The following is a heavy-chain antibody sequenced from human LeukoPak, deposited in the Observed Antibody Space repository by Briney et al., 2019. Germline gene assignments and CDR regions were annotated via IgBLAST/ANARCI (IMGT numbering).Heavy chain of an antibody. J-gene: IGHJ4*02. CDR2: IYYSGST. CDR3: ARVDSSSSGPFDY. V-gene: IGHV4-61*05. D-gene: IGHD6-6*01. Sequence: PSETLSLTCTVSGGSISSSSYYWGWIRQPPGKGLEWIGYIYYSGSTNYNPSLKSRVTISVDTSKNQFSLKLSSVTAADTAVYYCARVDSSSSGPFDYWGQGTLVTVSS. CDR1: GGSISSSSYY.